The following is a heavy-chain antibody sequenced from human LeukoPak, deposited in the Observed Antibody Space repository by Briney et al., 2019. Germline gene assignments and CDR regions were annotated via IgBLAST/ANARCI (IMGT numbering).Heavy chain of an antibody. CDR2: INHSGST. CDR1: GFTFSSYA. CDR3: AGQVAVAGIWFDP. V-gene: IGHV4-34*08. D-gene: IGHD6-19*01. J-gene: IGHJ5*02. Sequence: GSLRLSCAASGFTFSSYAMSWIRQPPGKGLEWIGEINHSGSTNYNPSLKSRVTISVDTSKNQFSLKLSSVTAADTAVYYCAGQVAVAGIWFDPWGQGTLVTVSS.